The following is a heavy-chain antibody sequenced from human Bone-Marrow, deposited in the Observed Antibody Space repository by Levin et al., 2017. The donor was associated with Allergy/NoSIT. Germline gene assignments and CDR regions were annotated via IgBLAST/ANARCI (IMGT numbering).Heavy chain of an antibody. CDR2: ISSSGST. CDR3: ARDDYADFTGWV. V-gene: IGHV4-61*01. J-gene: IGHJ4*02. CDR1: GGSVRSDTYY. Sequence: SQTLSLTCTVSGGSVRSDTYYWSWIRQPPGKGLEWIGYISSSGSTYYNPSLMSRVTISVHTSKNQFSLKLTSVTPADTAVYYCARDDYADFTGWVWGQGSLVTVSS. D-gene: IGHD4-17*01.